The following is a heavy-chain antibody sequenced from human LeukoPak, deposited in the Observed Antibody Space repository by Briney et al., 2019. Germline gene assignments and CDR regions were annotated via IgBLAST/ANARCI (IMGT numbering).Heavy chain of an antibody. J-gene: IGHJ4*02. Sequence: SETLSLTCTVSGGSISSSSYYWGWIRQPPGKGLEWIGSIYYSGSTYYNPSLKSRVTISVDTSKNQFSLKLSSVTAADTAVYYCARQGSSIWYSSFDYWGQGTLVTVSS. CDR3: ARQGSSIWYSSFDY. V-gene: IGHV4-39*01. CDR1: GGSISSSSYY. D-gene: IGHD6-13*01. CDR2: IYYSGST.